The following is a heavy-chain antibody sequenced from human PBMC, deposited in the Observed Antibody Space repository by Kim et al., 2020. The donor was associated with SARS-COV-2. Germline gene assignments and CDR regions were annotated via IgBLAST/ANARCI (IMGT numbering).Heavy chain of an antibody. CDR3: AGRVYHCANRFHS. V-gene: IGHV6-1*01. CDR1: GDSVSSNIAT. CDR2: TYYRSKWYN. Sequence: SQTLSLTCVISGDSVSSNIATWPWLRSSPSRGPEWLGRTYYRSKWYNDYGVSVKSRITLNVDTSKNQFSLQLNFVSSEDTVVYYCAGRVYHCANRFHSWG. J-gene: IGHJ5*01.